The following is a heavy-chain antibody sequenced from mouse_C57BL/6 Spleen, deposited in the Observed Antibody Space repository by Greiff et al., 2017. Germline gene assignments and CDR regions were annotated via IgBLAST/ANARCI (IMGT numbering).Heavy chain of an antibody. D-gene: IGHD2-4*01. V-gene: IGHV5-4*01. CDR1: GFTFSSYA. CDR2: ISDGGSYT. Sequence: EVKLVESGGGLVKPGGSLKLSCAASGFTFSSYAMSWVRQTPEKRLEWVATISDGGSYTYYPDNVKGRFTISRDNAKNNLYLQMSHLKSEDTAMYYCARDSMITKYYFDYWGQGTTLTVSS. J-gene: IGHJ2*01. CDR3: ARDSMITKYYFDY.